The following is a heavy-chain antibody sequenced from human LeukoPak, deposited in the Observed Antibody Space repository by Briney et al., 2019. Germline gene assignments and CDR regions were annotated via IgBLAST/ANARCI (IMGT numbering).Heavy chain of an antibody. V-gene: IGHV3-7*02. J-gene: IGHJ4*02. CDR1: GFTFSSYW. D-gene: IGHD3-16*01. CDR2: IKRDGSEK. Sequence: GGSLRLSCAASGFTFSSYWMSWVRQAPGKGLEWVANIKRDGSEKYYVDSVKGRFTISRDNAKNSLYLQMNSLRAEEAAVYYCARAGAYRFDYWGQGTLVTVSS. CDR3: ARAGAYRFDY.